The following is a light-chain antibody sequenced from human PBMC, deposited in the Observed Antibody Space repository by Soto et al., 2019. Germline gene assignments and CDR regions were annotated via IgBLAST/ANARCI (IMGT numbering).Light chain of an antibody. CDR3: QQHGSSPLT. CDR1: QSVRSNY. CDR2: GAS. J-gene: IGKJ4*01. Sequence: DIVLTQSPGTLSLSPGERATLSCRASQSVRSNYLAWYQQQSGQSPRLLIYGASSRATGIPDRFSGSGSGTDFTLTINRLEPEDFAVYYCQQHGSSPLTFGGGTKVEIK. V-gene: IGKV3-20*01.